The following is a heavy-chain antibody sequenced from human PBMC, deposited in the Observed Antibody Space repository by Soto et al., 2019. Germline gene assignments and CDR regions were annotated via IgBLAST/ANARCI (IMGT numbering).Heavy chain of an antibody. CDR1: GYIFTSHG. CDR3: ARDNGQWLVSD. Sequence: QVQLVLSGAEVKKPGASVKVSCKASGYIFTSHGISWVRQAPAQGLEWLGRISTYNGNTKYAQKLQGRVTMTTDTSASIAYMELRSRRSDDTAVYYWARDNGQWLVSDWGQGTLVTVSS. D-gene: IGHD6-19*01. J-gene: IGHJ1*01. V-gene: IGHV1-18*01. CDR2: ISTYNGNT.